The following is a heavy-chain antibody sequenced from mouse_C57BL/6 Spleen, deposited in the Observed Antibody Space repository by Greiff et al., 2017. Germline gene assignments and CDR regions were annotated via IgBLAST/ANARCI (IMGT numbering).Heavy chain of an antibody. CDR1: GYTFTSYW. D-gene: IGHD2-1*01. J-gene: IGHJ4*01. Sequence: QVQLQQPGAELVMPGASVKLSCKASGYTFTSYWMHWVKQRPGQGLEWIGEIDPSDSYTNYNQKFKGKSTLTVDKSSSTAYMQLSSLTSEDSAVYYCARAYGNGPMDYWGQGTSVTVSS. CDR3: ARAYGNGPMDY. CDR2: IDPSDSYT. V-gene: IGHV1-69*01.